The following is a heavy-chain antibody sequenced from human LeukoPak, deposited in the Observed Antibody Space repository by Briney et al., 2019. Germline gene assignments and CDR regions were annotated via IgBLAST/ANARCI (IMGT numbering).Heavy chain of an antibody. Sequence: PSGGSTTYAQKFQGRITMTRDTSTSTVYMDLSSLTSEDTAVFYCATGGSLAVAPHQYYFDYWGQGTLVTVSS. CDR2: PSGGST. V-gene: IGHV1-46*01. CDR3: ATGGSLAVAPHQYYFDY. J-gene: IGHJ4*02. D-gene: IGHD6-19*01.